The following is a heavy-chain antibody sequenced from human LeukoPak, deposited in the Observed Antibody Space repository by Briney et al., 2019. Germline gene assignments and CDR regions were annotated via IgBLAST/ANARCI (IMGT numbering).Heavy chain of an antibody. CDR2: IYYSGST. Sequence: SETPSLTCTVSGGSISSGGYYWSWIRQHPGKGLEWIGYIYYSGSTYYNPSLKSRVTISVDTSKNPFSLKLSSVTAADTAVYYCARDSRYYDSSGSPFFDYWGQGTLVTVSS. V-gene: IGHV4-31*03. D-gene: IGHD3-22*01. CDR3: ARDSRYYDSSGSPFFDY. J-gene: IGHJ4*02. CDR1: GGSISSGGYY.